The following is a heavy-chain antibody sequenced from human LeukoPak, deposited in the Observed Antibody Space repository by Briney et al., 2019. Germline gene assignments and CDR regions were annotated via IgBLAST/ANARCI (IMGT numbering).Heavy chain of an antibody. Sequence: PGGSLRLSCAASGFTFSSYAMSWVRQAPGKGLEWVSAISGSGGSTYYADSVKGRFTISRDNSKNTLYLQMNSLRAEDTAVYYCAKDKIFGVVISSYFDYWGQGTLVTVSS. V-gene: IGHV3-23*01. CDR1: GFTFSSYA. CDR2: ISGSGGST. CDR3: AKDKIFGVVISSYFDY. J-gene: IGHJ4*02. D-gene: IGHD3-3*01.